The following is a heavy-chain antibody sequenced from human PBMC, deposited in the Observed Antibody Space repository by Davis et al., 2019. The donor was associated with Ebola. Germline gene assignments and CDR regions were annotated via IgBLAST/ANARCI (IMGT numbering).Heavy chain of an antibody. V-gene: IGHV3-48*01. J-gene: IGHJ4*02. D-gene: IGHD4-17*01. CDR3: ARSVTTVGGADY. Sequence: GESLKISCAASGFTFSSYGMHWVRQAPGKGLEWVSYIGSSSTTIYYADSVKGRFTISRDNAKNSLYLQMNSLRAEDTAVYYCARSVTTVGGADYWGQGTLVTVSS. CDR2: IGSSSTTI. CDR1: GFTFSSYG.